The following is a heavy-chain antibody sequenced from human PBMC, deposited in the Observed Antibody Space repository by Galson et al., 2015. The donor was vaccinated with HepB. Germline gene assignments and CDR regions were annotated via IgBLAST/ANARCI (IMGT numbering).Heavy chain of an antibody. CDR2: MNPNSGNT. V-gene: IGHV1-8*01. CDR3: ATHTPHYDFWSCSHRHAFDI. D-gene: IGHD3-3*01. J-gene: IGHJ3*02. CDR1: GYTFTSYD. Sequence: SVKVSCKASGYTFTSYDINWVRQATGQGLEWMGWMNPNSGNTGYAQKFQGRVTMTRNTSISTAYMELSSLRSEDTAVYYCATHTPHYDFWSCSHRHAFDIWGQGTMVPVSS.